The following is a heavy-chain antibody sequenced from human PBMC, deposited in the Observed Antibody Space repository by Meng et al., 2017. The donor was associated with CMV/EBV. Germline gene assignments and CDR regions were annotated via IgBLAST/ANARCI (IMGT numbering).Heavy chain of an antibody. CDR1: GFTFDDYG. CDR2: INWNGGST. CDR3: ARATIFGVAPADAFDI. J-gene: IGHJ3*02. V-gene: IGHV3-20*04. Sequence: GGSLSLSCAASGFTFDDYGMSWVRQAPGKGVGWVSGINWNGGSTGYADSVKGRFTISRDNAKNSLYLQMNSLRAEDTALYYCARATIFGVAPADAFDIWGQGTMVTVSS. D-gene: IGHD3-3*01.